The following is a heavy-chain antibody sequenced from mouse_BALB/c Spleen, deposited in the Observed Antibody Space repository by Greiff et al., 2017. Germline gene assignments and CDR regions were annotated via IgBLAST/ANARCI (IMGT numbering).Heavy chain of an antibody. D-gene: IGHD1-2*01. Sequence: QVQLKQSGAELVKPGASVKLSCKASGYTFTSYYMYWVKQRPGQGLEWIGEINPSNGGTNFNEKFKSKATLTVDKSSSTAYMQLSSLTSEDSAVYYCTRLTTATAYWGQGTLVTVSA. V-gene: IGHV1S81*02. CDR3: TRLTTATAY. J-gene: IGHJ3*01. CDR2: INPSNGGT. CDR1: GYTFTSYY.